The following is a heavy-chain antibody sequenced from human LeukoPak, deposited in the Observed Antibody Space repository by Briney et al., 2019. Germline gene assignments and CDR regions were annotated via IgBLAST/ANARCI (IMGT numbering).Heavy chain of an antibody. V-gene: IGHV3-7*03. Sequence: GGSLRLSCAASGFTFSNYWMNWVRRAPGKGLEWVAYIKQDGSEKFYVDSVKGRFTISRDNTQHSLYLQMYSLSVEDTAVYYCARQYSSGWYGNDAFDIWGQGTMVTASS. CDR1: GFTFSNYW. D-gene: IGHD6-19*01. J-gene: IGHJ3*02. CDR3: ARQYSSGWYGNDAFDI. CDR2: IKQDGSEK.